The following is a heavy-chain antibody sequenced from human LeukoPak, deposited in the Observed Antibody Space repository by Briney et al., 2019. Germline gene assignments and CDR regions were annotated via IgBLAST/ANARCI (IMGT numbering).Heavy chain of an antibody. Sequence: PSETLSLTCSVSGSIRRHHWSWIRPSPGTGLEWIGQIYYCWNTHYKPSLKSRVNISVATSKNQFTLKLSSVTAADTAVYFCASRSTRVRGVYYKGMDVWGQGTTVIVSS. V-gene: IGHV4-59*08. J-gene: IGHJ6*02. D-gene: IGHD3-10*01. CDR2: IYYCWNT. CDR3: ASRSTRVRGVYYKGMDV. CDR1: GSIRRHH.